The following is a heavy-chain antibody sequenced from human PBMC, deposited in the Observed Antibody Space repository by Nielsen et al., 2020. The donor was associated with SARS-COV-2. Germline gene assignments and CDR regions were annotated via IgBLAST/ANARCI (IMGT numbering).Heavy chain of an antibody. Sequence: SETLSLTCTVSGYSISSGYYWGWIRQPPGKGLEWIGSIYHSESTYYNPSLKSRVTISVDTSKNQFSLKLSSVTAADTAVYYCARVLVIRGYYYFDYWGQGTLVTVSS. V-gene: IGHV4-38-2*02. CDR2: IYHSEST. CDR3: ARVLVIRGYYYFDY. D-gene: IGHD3-22*01. CDR1: GYSISSGYY. J-gene: IGHJ4*02.